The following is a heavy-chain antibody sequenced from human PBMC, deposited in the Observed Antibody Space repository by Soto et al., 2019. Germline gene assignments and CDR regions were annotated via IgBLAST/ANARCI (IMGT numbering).Heavy chain of an antibody. CDR2: IIPILGTA. Sequence: QVQLVQSGAEVKKPGSSVKVSCKASGVTLSSYSINWVRQAPGPGLEWMGEIIPILGTANYAQKFQGSVTITADESPSTAYMELSSLRSEDTAVYYCARDGGRHSGGIDYWGQGTRVTVSS. D-gene: IGHD1-26*01. CDR1: GVTLSSYS. V-gene: IGHV1-69*01. CDR3: ARDGGRHSGGIDY. J-gene: IGHJ4*02.